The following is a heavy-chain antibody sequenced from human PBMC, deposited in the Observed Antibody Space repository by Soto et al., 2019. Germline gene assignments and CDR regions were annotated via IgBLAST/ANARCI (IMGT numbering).Heavy chain of an antibody. CDR1: GYTFTSYG. Sequence: QVQLVQSGAEVKKPGASVKVSCKASGYTFTSYGISWVRQAPGQGLEWMGWISAYNGNTNYAQKLQGRVTMTTDTSTSPAYLELRSLRSDDTAVYYCARAPIMITFGGVIVTRTFDYWGQGTLVTVSS. J-gene: IGHJ4*02. CDR2: ISAYNGNT. CDR3: ARAPIMITFGGVIVTRTFDY. V-gene: IGHV1-18*01. D-gene: IGHD3-16*02.